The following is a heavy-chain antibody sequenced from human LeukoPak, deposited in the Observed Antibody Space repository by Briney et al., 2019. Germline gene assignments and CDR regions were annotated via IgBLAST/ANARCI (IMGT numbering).Heavy chain of an antibody. CDR2: IGISGSKT. CDR3: ANEIRPNDY. J-gene: IGHJ4*02. Sequence: GGSLRLSCAASEFDFSSHAMTWVRQAPGKGLEWVSAIGISGSKTYYADSVKGRFTISRDNSKNTLYLQMNSLRAEDTAVYYCANEIRPNDYWGQGTQVTVSS. D-gene: IGHD4-17*01. CDR1: EFDFSSHA. V-gene: IGHV3-23*01.